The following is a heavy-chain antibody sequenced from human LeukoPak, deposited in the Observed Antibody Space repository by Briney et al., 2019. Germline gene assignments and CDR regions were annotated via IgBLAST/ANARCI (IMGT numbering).Heavy chain of an antibody. D-gene: IGHD4-17*01. CDR2: IYTSGST. Sequence: SETLSLTCTVSGGSISSYYWSWIRQPAGKGLEWIGRIYTSGSTNYSPSLKSRVTMSVDTSKNQFTLNLSSVTAADTAVYYCARGSYYGDHDYWGQGTQVTVSS. CDR3: ARGSYYGDHDY. V-gene: IGHV4-4*07. CDR1: GGSISSYY. J-gene: IGHJ4*02.